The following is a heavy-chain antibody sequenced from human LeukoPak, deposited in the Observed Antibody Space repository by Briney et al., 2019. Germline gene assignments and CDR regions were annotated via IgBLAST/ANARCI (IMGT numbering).Heavy chain of an antibody. J-gene: IGHJ5*02. Sequence: SETLSLTCTVSGYSISSGYYWGWIRQPPGKGLEWIGSIYHSGSTYYNPSLKSRVTISVDTSKNQFSLKLSSVTVADTAVYYCARDLWFGELSYNWFDPWGQGTLVTVSS. CDR1: GYSISSGYY. D-gene: IGHD3-10*01. CDR3: ARDLWFGELSYNWFDP. V-gene: IGHV4-38-2*02. CDR2: IYHSGST.